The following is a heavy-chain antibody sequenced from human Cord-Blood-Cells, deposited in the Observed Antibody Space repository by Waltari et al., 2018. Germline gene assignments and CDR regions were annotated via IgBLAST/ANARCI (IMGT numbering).Heavy chain of an antibody. CDR2: IYWNDDT. CDR3: AHRGYWGSGPLPYHVDY. CDR1: GFSLRTSGVG. V-gene: IGHV2-5*01. D-gene: IGHD7-27*01. J-gene: IGHJ4*02. Sequence: QITLKESGPTLVKPTQTLTLTCTFSGFSLRTSGVGVGWIRQPPGKALEWLALIYWNDDTRYSPSLTSRLTITEEPVKHQVLLTLTSRDPVDTATYYGAHRGYWGSGPLPYHVDYWGQGTLVTVSS.